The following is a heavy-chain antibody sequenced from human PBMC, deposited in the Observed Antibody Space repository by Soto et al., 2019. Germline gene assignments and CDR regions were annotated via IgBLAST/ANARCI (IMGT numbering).Heavy chain of an antibody. J-gene: IGHJ1*01. CDR2: ISDDSSYI. D-gene: IGHD3-16*01. CDR1: GFMFSSYT. Sequence: GGSLRLSCAASGFMFSSYTMNWVRQAPGKGLEWLSSISDDSSYIDYADSLRGRFTVSRDNARNSLYLQIDSLGVEDTAVYYCATPYYFNHWGPGTLVTVSS. CDR3: ATPYYFNH. V-gene: IGHV3-21*06.